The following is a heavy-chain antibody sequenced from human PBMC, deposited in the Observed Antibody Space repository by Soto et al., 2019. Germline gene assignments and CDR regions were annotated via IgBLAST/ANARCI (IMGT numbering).Heavy chain of an antibody. D-gene: IGHD2-15*01. V-gene: IGHV1-8*02. CDR3: ARVESLVVVALGH. J-gene: IGHJ4*02. CDR1: GYTFTSYD. Sequence: QVQLVQSRAEVKKPGASVKVSCKASGYTFTSYDINWVRQATGQGLEWMGWMNPNSGNTGYAQKSEGRGSMTRNTYISRADMELRSLRSEDRAVYYCARVESLVVVALGHWVQGTLVTVSS. CDR2: MNPNSGNT.